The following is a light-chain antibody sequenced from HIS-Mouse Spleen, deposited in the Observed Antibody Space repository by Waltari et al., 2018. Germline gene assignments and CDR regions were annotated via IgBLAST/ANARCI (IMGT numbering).Light chain of an antibody. CDR3: SSYTSSSTWV. CDR2: DVS. J-gene: IGLJ3*02. Sequence: QSALTQPASVSGSPGQSITISCTGTSSDVGGYNYFSWYQQHPGKAPKLMIYDVSNRPSGVSNRFSGSKSGNTASLTISGLQAEDEADYYCSSYTSSSTWVFGGGTKLTVL. CDR1: SSDVGGYNY. V-gene: IGLV2-14*03.